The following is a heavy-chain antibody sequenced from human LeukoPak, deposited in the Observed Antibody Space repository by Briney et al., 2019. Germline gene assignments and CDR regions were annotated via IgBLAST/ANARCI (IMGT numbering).Heavy chain of an antibody. V-gene: IGHV4-39*01. CDR2: IYYSGST. Sequence: SETLSLTCTVSGGSISSSSYYWGWIRQPPGKGLEWIGSIYYSGSTCYNPSLKSRVTISVDTSKNQFSLKLSSVTAADTAVYYCARRKYSSSWLNWGQGTLVTVSS. J-gene: IGHJ4*02. CDR1: GGSISSSSYY. D-gene: IGHD6-13*01. CDR3: ARRKYSSSWLN.